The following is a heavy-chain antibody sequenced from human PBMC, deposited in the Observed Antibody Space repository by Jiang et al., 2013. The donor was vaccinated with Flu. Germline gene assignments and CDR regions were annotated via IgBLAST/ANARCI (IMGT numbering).Heavy chain of an antibody. Sequence: LLESGGGLVQPGGSLRLSCAASGFTFSSYAMSWVRQAPGKGLEWVSAISGSGGSTYYADSVKGRFTISRDNSKNTLYLQMNSLRAEDTAVYYCAKAPTVTTIWSWFDPWGQGTLVTVSS. CDR2: ISGSGGST. J-gene: IGHJ5*02. CDR3: AKAPTVTTIWSWFDP. CDR1: GFTFSSYA. D-gene: IGHD4-17*01. V-gene: IGHV3-23*01.